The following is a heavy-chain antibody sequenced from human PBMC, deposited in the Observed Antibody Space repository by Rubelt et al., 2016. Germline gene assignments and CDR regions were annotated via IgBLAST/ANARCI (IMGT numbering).Heavy chain of an antibody. V-gene: IGHV3-9*01. CDR2: LSWNSGSI. CDR1: GFTFDDYA. CDR3: AKGYVDYRSSSRAYYFDF. D-gene: IGHD6-6*01. J-gene: IGHJ4*02. Sequence: GRSLRLSCAASGFTFDDYAMHWVRQAPGKGLEWVSGLSWNSGSIGYADSVKGRFTISRDNAKNSLYLQMNSLSAEDTALYYCAKGYVDYRSSSRAYYFDFWGQGTLVTVSS.